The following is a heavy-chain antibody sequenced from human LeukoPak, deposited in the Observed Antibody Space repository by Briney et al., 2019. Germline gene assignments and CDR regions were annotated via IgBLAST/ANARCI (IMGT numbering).Heavy chain of an antibody. CDR1: GGSISSSSYY. D-gene: IGHD1-26*01. CDR3: AREEVGATKDRWFDP. CDR2: IYYSGST. V-gene: IGHV4-39*07. Sequence: SETLSLTCTVSGGSISSSSYYWGWIRQPPGKGLEWIGSIYYSGSTYYNPSLKSRVTISVDTSKNQFSLKLSSVTAADTAVYYCAREEVGATKDRWFDPWGQGTLVTVSS. J-gene: IGHJ5*02.